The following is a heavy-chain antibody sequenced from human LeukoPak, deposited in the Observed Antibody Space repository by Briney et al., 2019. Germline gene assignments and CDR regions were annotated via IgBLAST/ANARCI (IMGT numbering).Heavy chain of an antibody. J-gene: IGHJ4*02. CDR3: ARGGGCSGGSCYSGPGGY. V-gene: IGHV3-30*03. D-gene: IGHD2-15*01. Sequence: GGSLRLSCAASGFTFSSYGMHWVRQAPGKGLEWVAVISYDGSNKYYADSVKGRFTISRDNSKNTLYLQMNSLRAEDTAVYYCARGGGCSGGSCYSGPGGYWGQGTLVTVSS. CDR2: ISYDGSNK. CDR1: GFTFSSYG.